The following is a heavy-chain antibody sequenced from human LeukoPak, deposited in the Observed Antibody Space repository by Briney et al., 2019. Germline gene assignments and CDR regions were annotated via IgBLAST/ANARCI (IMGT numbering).Heavy chain of an antibody. CDR2: ISYDGSNK. J-gene: IGHJ4*02. D-gene: IGHD3-16*02. V-gene: IGHV3-30-3*01. CDR3: AREGAPYDYVRGSYRYDFFDY. CDR1: GFTFSSYA. Sequence: GGSLRLSCAASGFTFSSYAMHWVRQAPGKGLEWVAVISYDGSNKYYADSVKGRFTISRDNSKNTLYLQMNSLRAEDTAVYYCAREGAPYDYVRGSYRYDFFDYWGQGTLVTVSS.